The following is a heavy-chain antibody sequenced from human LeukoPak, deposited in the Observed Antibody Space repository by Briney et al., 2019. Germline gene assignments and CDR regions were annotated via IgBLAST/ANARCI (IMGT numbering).Heavy chain of an antibody. V-gene: IGHV3-21*01. CDR3: ARGLGEYGDY. D-gene: IGHD3-16*01. CDR2: ISSSSNYK. J-gene: IGHJ4*02. Sequence: GGSLRLSCVVSGFTFSNYAMNWVRQAPGKGLEWVSSISSSSNYKYYADSVKGRFTISRDNAKNSLYLQMNSLRAEDTAVYYCARGLGEYGDYWGQGTLVTVSS. CDR1: GFTFSNYA.